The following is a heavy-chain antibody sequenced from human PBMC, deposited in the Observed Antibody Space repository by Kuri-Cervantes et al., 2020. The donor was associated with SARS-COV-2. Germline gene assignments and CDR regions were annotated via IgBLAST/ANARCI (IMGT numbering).Heavy chain of an antibody. Sequence: ASTQFPTNASRYASNSYAMNWVRQAPGQGLEWLGWINTNTGNPTYAQGFTGRFVFSLDTSVSTAYLQISSLKAEDTAVYYCARDRHYYDSSGYYYPDYWYFELWGRGTLVTVSS. CDR1: RYASNSYA. CDR2: INTNTGNP. CDR3: ARDRHYYDSSGYYYPDYWYFEL. D-gene: IGHD3-22*01. V-gene: IGHV7-4-1*02. J-gene: IGHJ2*01.